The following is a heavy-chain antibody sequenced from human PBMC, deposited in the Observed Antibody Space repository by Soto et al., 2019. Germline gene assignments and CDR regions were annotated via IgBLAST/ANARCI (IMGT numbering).Heavy chain of an antibody. J-gene: IGHJ4*02. V-gene: IGHV3-74*01. Sequence: EVQLVESGGGLVQPGGSLRLSCAASGFTFSSYWMHWVRQAPGKGLVWVSRINSDGSSTSYADSVKGRFTISRDNAKNTQYLQMNSLRAEDTAVYYCARDRLVRGGGGGFDYWGQGTLVTVSS. CDR3: ARDRLVRGGGGGFDY. CDR1: GFTFSSYW. CDR2: INSDGSST. D-gene: IGHD3-10*01.